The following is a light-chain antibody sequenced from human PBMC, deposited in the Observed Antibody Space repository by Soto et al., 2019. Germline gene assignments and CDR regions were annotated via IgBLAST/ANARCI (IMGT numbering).Light chain of an antibody. J-gene: IGLJ3*02. CDR1: SSNIGSHY. V-gene: IGLV1-47*01. CDR2: RDG. CDR3: AVWDASLTGWV. Sequence: QSALTQPPSASGTPGQSLTISCAGSSSNIGSHYVYWYQHLPGTAPKLLIFRDGQRPSGAPDRFFGSKSGTSASLAISGLRSEDEAHYYCAVWDASLTGWVFGGGTKLTVL.